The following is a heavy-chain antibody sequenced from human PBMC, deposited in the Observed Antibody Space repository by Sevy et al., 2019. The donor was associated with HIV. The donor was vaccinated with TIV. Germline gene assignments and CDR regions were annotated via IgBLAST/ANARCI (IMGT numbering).Heavy chain of an antibody. CDR2: IWYDGSNK. CDR1: GFTFSSYG. CDR3: AREGATVAYYYYGMDV. J-gene: IGHJ6*02. Sequence: GGSLRLSCAASGFTFSSYGMHWVRQAPGKGLEWVAVIWYDGSNKYYADSVKGRFTISRDNSKNTLYLQRNSLRAEDTAVYYCAREGATVAYYYYGMDVWGQGTTVTVSS. D-gene: IGHD4-4*01. V-gene: IGHV3-33*01.